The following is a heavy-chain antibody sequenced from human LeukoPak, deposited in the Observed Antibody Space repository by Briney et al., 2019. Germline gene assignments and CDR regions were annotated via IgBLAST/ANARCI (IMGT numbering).Heavy chain of an antibody. Sequence: GGSLRLSCAASGFTFSSFWMYWVVQAPGKGLEWVANINQDASEKNYVGSVKGRFTISRDNAKNSLYLQMHSLRDEDTALYYCASGDNMDVWGKGTTVTVSS. J-gene: IGHJ6*03. V-gene: IGHV3-7*01. D-gene: IGHD3-3*01. CDR1: GFTFSSFW. CDR3: ASGDNMDV. CDR2: INQDASEK.